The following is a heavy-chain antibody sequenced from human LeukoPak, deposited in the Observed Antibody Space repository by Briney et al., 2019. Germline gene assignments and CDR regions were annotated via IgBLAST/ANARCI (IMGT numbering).Heavy chain of an antibody. CDR1: GFTFSDYF. J-gene: IGHJ6*03. CDR2: ISSSGSTI. Sequence: GGSLRLSCAASGFTFSDYFMSWIRQAPGKGLEWVSYISSSGSTIYYADSVKGRFTISRDNAKNSLYLQMNSLRAEDTAVYYYARGYSELDYYYYYYMDVWGKGTTVTVSS. V-gene: IGHV3-11*01. CDR3: ARGYSELDYYYYYYMDV. D-gene: IGHD4-11*01.